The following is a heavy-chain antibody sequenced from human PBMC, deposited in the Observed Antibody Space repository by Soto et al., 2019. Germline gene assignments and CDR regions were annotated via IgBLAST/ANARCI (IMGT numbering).Heavy chain of an antibody. V-gene: IGHV4-4*02. Sequence: QVQLQESGPGLVKPSGTLSLTCAVSGGSISSSNWWSWVRQPPGKGLEWIGEIYHSGSTNYNPSLKSRVTISVDKSKNQFSLKLSSVTAADTAVYYCARVVVDGVHMDGGYYYYYYGMDVWGQGTTVTVSS. CDR2: IYHSGST. CDR1: GGSISSSNW. CDR3: ARVVVDGVHMDGGYYYYYYGMDV. J-gene: IGHJ6*02. D-gene: IGHD3-22*01.